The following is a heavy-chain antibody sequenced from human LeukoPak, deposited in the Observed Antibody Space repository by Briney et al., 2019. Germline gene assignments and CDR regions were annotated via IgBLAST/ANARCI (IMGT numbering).Heavy chain of an antibody. Sequence: ASVKVSCKASGYTFSSYAMHWVRQAPGQGLEWMGWITPSGDTNYAQKSQGRVAITRDTSITTAYMDLSRLTSDDTAVYYCARDRYGDGFAHFDYWGQGALVIVSS. CDR3: ARDRYGDGFAHFDY. V-gene: IGHV1-2*02. CDR2: ITPSGDT. CDR1: GYTFSSYA. J-gene: IGHJ4*02. D-gene: IGHD5-24*01.